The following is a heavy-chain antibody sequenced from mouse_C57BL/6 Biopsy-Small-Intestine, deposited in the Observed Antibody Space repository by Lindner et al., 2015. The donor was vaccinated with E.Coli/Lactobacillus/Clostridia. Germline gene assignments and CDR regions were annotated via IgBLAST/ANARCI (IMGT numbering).Heavy chain of an antibody. CDR2: ILPGSGST. J-gene: IGHJ4*01. CDR3: ARLFGYVMDY. V-gene: IGHV1-9*01. Sequence: VQLQESGSDLMKPGASVKLSCKAAGYTFTGYWLEWVRQRPGHGLEWIGQILPGSGSTTYSEKFQGKATFTADTSSNTAYMQLSSLTTEDSAIYYCARLFGYVMDYWGQGTSVTVSS. CDR1: GYTFTGYW.